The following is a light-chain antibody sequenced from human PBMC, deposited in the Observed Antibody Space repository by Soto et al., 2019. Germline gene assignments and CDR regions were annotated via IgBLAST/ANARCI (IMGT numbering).Light chain of an antibody. Sequence: QSVLTQPPSVSGAPGQRVTISCTGSSSNIGAGYDVHWYQQLPGTAPKLLIYGNSNRPSGVPDRFSGSKSGTSASLAITGLQAEYEADYYCQSYASSLSGSRVFGTGTKLTV. CDR1: SSNIGAGYD. J-gene: IGLJ1*01. V-gene: IGLV1-40*01. CDR2: GNS. CDR3: QSYASSLSGSRV.